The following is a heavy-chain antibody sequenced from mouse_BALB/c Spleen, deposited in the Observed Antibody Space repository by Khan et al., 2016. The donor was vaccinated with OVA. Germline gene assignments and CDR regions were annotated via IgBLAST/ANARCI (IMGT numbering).Heavy chain of an antibody. Sequence: QVRLQQSGAELVRPGASVKLSCKTSGYIFTSYWIYWVIQRSGQGFEWIAMLYPGTGSIHYSEKFKGQVTLTADISSRTAYMRLCSLKSADSAVYFCARGRYNSTYVFGYWGQGTLVTVSA. CDR1: GYIFTSYW. V-gene: IGHV1S132*01. CDR3: ARGRYNSTYVFGY. J-gene: IGHJ3*01. CDR2: LYPGTGSI. D-gene: IGHD2-5*01.